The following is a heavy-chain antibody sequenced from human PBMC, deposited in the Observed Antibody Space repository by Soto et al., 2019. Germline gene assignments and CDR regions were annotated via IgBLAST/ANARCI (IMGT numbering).Heavy chain of an antibody. CDR3: ARDCDRSGRYLDYFDY. CDR2: ISSSSRNM. J-gene: IGHJ4*02. D-gene: IGHD1-26*01. CDR1: GYTFTNYA. V-gene: IGHV3-48*02. Sequence: ASVKVACKASGYTFTNYAMHWVRQAPGRGLECISYISSSSRNMYYVDSVKGRFTISRDNAKNSLYLQMDRLRDEDTAMYYCARDCDRSGRYLDYFDYWGQGTLVTVSS.